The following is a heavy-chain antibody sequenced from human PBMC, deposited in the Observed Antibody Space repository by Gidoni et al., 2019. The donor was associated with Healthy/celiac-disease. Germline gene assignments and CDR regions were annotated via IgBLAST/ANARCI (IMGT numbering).Heavy chain of an antibody. CDR3: ARDPDHYYDSSGYYRLFDY. Sequence: EVQLVESGGGLVQPGGSLRLSCAASGFTFSSYSMNWVRQAPGKGLEWFSYISSSSSTIYYADSVKGRFTISRDNAKNSLYLQMNSLRDEDTAVYYCARDPDHYYDSSGYYRLFDYWGQGTLVTVSS. CDR1: GFTFSSYS. D-gene: IGHD3-22*01. CDR2: ISSSSSTI. V-gene: IGHV3-48*02. J-gene: IGHJ4*02.